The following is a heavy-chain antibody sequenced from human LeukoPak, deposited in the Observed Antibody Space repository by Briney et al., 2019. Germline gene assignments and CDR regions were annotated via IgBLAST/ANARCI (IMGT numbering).Heavy chain of an antibody. J-gene: IGHJ4*02. CDR3: ARASRDGYNQNFDY. Sequence: GESLKISCKGLGYSFSNYWSAWVRQMPGKGLEWMGIIYPGGSETRYDPSFQGQVTISADVSTSTAYLQWSSLRASDTAMYYCARASRDGYNQNFDYWGQGTLVTVSS. V-gene: IGHV5-51*01. CDR1: GYSFSNYW. CDR2: IYPGGSET. D-gene: IGHD5-24*01.